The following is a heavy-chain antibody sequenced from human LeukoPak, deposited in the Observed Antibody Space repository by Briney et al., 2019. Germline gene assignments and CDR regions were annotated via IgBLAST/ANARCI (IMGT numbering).Heavy chain of an antibody. Sequence: GGSLRLSCAVSGCTSSDYYMDWVRQPPGKGLEWVGRTRNKVNSYTTEYVASEKGRFTISRDDSKNSQYLQMNSLKTEDTAVYYCARIPGDSYGGYFDYWGQGTLVTVSS. J-gene: IGHJ4*02. CDR1: GCTSSDYY. CDR3: ARIPGDSYGGYFDY. D-gene: IGHD5-18*01. CDR2: TRNKVNSYTT. V-gene: IGHV3-72*01.